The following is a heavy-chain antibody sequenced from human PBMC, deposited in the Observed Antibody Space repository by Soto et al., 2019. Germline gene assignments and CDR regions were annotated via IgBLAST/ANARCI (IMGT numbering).Heavy chain of an antibody. CDR2: ISWSTSSI. V-gene: IGHV3-9*01. Sequence: WVRQLPGKGLQWVSGISWSTSSIGYGASLRGRFLISRDNANNSLYLQMNDLRPEDTALYYCGKASSSNSWSPIDYWGQGTMVTVSS. D-gene: IGHD3-3*01. J-gene: IGHJ4*02. CDR3: GKASSSNSWSPIDY.